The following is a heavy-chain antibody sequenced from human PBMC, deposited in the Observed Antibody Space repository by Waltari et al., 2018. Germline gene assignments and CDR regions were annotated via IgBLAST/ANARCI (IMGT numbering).Heavy chain of an antibody. Sequence: EVQLVESGGGLVKLGGSLRRSCAASGFTFSSYSMNWVCQAPGKGLRWVASIGRSIIDVNDADSVKVRFTISRDNAKNSLYLQMNSLRAEDTAVYYCARGRRAVTTDNWFDPWGQGTLVTVSS. CDR3: ARGRRAVTTDNWFDP. J-gene: IGHJ5*02. CDR1: GFTFSSYS. V-gene: IGHV3-21*01. D-gene: IGHD4-4*01. CDR2: IGRSIIDV.